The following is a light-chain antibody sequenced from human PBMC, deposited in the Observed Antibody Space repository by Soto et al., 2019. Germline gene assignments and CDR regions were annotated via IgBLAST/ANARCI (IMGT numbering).Light chain of an antibody. CDR3: AAWDVSLNGLYV. CDR1: SSNIGSNT. CDR2: SNN. V-gene: IGLV1-44*01. J-gene: IGLJ1*01. Sequence: QSVLTQPPSASGTPGQRVTISCSGSSSNIGSNTVSWYQHLPGTAPKLLIYSNNQRPSGVPDRFSGYKSGTSASLAISGLQSEDEADYFCAAWDVSLNGLYVFGSGTKVTVL.